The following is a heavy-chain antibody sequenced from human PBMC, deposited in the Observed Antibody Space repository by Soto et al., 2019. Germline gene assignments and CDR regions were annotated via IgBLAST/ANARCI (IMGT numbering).Heavy chain of an antibody. D-gene: IGHD2-2*01. Sequence: GASAKVSCKASGYTFTSYDINWVRQATGQGLEWMGWMNPNSGNTGYAQKFQGRVTMTRNTSISTAYMELSSLRSEDTAVYYCARDLRGYCISTSCYPTYYFDYWGQGTLVTVSS. J-gene: IGHJ4*02. CDR2: MNPNSGNT. CDR3: ARDLRGYCISTSCYPTYYFDY. CDR1: GYTFTSYD. V-gene: IGHV1-8*01.